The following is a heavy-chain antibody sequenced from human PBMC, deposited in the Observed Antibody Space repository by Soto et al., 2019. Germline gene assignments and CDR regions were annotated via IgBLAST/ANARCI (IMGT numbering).Heavy chain of an antibody. Sequence: PSETLSLTCAVYGGSFSGYYWSWIRQPPGKGLEWIGEINHSGSTNYNPSLKSRVTISVDTSKNQFSLKLSSVTAADTAVYYCARAGYGYFGYWGQGTLVTVSS. D-gene: IGHD5-12*01. CDR3: ARAGYGYFGY. V-gene: IGHV4-34*01. CDR2: INHSGST. CDR1: GGSFSGYY. J-gene: IGHJ4*02.